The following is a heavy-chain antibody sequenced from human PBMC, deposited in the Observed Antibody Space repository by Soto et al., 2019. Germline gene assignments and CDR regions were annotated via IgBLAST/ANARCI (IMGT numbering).Heavy chain of an antibody. Sequence: GESLKISCQGSGYTFTNYWIGWVRQMPGKGLESMGLIYPGDSDTRYSPSFQGQVTISADKSTSTAYLQWSSLKASDTAMYYCARTPNNYDSSGFYVYWGHGTLVTVS. CDR1: GYTFTNYW. J-gene: IGHJ4*01. CDR2: IYPGDSDT. D-gene: IGHD3-22*01. CDR3: ARTPNNYDSSGFYVY. V-gene: IGHV5-51*01.